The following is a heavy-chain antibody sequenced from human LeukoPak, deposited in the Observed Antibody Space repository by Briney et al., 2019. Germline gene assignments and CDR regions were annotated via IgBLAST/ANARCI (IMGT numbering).Heavy chain of an antibody. J-gene: IGHJ4*02. V-gene: IGHV3-48*02. CDR2: ITASGTAM. CDR3: ARGNGDYSYYFDY. CDR1: GFTFSSYS. Sequence: GGSLRLSCAASGFTFSSYSMNWVRQAPGKGLEWVSHITASGTAMFYADSVEGRFTISRDNAKNSLYLQMNSLRDEDTAVYYCARGNGDYSYYFDYWGQGTLVTVSS. D-gene: IGHD4-17*01.